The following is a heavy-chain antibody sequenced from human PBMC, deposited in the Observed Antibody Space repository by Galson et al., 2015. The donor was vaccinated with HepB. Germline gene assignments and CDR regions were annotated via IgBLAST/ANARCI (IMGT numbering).Heavy chain of an antibody. J-gene: IGHJ6*02. D-gene: IGHD2-2*01. CDR1: GFAFSSYG. CDR3: ARDPDIVVVPAAILAEYYYGMDV. Sequence: SLRLSCAASGFAFSSYGMHWVRQAPGKGLEWVAVIWYDGSNKYYADSVKGRFTISRDNSKNTLYLQMNSLRAEDTAVYYCARDPDIVVVPAAILAEYYYGMDVWGQGTTVTVSS. CDR2: IWYDGSNK. V-gene: IGHV3-33*01.